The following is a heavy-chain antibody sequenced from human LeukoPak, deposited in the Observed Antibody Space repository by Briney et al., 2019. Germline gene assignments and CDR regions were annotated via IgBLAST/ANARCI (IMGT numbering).Heavy chain of an antibody. D-gene: IGHD2-2*03. CDR1: GXTFSTYS. CDR3: ARDLDIVVVPASWFYP. CDR2: ISSSSKYI. V-gene: IGHV3-21*01. J-gene: IGHJ5*02. Sequence: TGGSLRLSCAASGXTFSTYSMNWVRQAPGRGLEWVSSISSSSKYIYYADSVKGRFTISRDDAKNSLSLQMNSLRAEDTAVYYCARDLDIVVVPASWFYPWGQGTLVTVSS.